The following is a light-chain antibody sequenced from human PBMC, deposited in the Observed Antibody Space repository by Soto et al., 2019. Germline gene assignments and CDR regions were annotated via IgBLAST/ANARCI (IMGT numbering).Light chain of an antibody. J-gene: IGKJ4*01. Sequence: DIQMTPSPSSLSASVGDRVTITCRASQSISSYLNWYQQKPGKAPKLLTYAASSLQSGVPSRFSGSGSGTDFTLTISSLQPEDFATYYCQQSYSTPKLTFGGGTKVEIK. CDR2: AAS. V-gene: IGKV1-39*01. CDR1: QSISSY. CDR3: QQSYSTPKLT.